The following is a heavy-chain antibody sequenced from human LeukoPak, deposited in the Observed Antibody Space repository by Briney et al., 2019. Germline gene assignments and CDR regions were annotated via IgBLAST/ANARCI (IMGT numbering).Heavy chain of an antibody. V-gene: IGHV5-51*01. CDR2: IYPGDSDT. D-gene: IGHD3-10*01. J-gene: IGHJ4*02. CDR1: GYYFTTYW. Sequence: GESLEISCKGSGYYFTTYWIGWVRQLPGKGLEWMGIIYPGDSDTRYSPSFQGQVTISADKSISTAYLQWSSLKASDTAMYYCARITMFRGDTDYFDYWGQGTLDTVSS. CDR3: ARITMFRGDTDYFDY.